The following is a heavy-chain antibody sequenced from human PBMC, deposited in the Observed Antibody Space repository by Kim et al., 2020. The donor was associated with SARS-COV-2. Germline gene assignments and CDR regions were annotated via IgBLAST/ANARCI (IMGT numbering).Heavy chain of an antibody. D-gene: IGHD2-15*01. CDR2: GRT. Sequence: GRTSSTPSIKSRVTISVAPTTNQFSLKLSSVPAADTAVYYCARAVETFDYWGQGTLVTVSS. J-gene: IGHJ4*02. V-gene: IGHV4-31*02. CDR3: ARAVETFDY.